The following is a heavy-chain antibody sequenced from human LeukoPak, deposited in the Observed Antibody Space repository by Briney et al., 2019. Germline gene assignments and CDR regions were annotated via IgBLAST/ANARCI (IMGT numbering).Heavy chain of an antibody. Sequence: SETLFLTCTVSGGSISSYYWSWIRQPPGKGLEWIGEINHSGSTNYNPSLKSRVTISVDTSKNQFSLKLSSVTAADTAVFYCARGSSPITIFGVVIIPVGFDYWGQGTLVTVSS. J-gene: IGHJ4*02. V-gene: IGHV4-34*01. CDR2: INHSGST. CDR3: ARGSSPITIFGVVIIPVGFDY. D-gene: IGHD3-3*01. CDR1: GGSISSYY.